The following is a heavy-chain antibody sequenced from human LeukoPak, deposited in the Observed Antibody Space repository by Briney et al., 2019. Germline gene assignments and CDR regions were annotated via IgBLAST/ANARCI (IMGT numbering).Heavy chain of an antibody. CDR3: ARGELEPYYYYMDV. D-gene: IGHD1-1*01. CDR2: ISAYNGNT. Sequence: ASVKVSCKASGYTFTGYFMHWVRQAPGQGLEWMGWISAYNGNTNYAQKLQGRVTMTTDTSTSTAYMELRSLRSDDTAVYYCARGELEPYYYYMDVWGKGTTVTVSS. V-gene: IGHV1-18*04. CDR1: GYTFTGYF. J-gene: IGHJ6*03.